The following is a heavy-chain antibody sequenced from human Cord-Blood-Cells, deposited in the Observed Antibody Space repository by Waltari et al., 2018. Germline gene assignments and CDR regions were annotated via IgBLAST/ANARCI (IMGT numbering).Heavy chain of an antibody. CDR2: IYSGGST. Sequence: EVQLVESGGGLVQHGGSLRLSCAASGFTVSRHYMSWVRQAPGKGLEWVSVIYSGGSTYYADSVKGRFTISRHNSKNTLYLQMNSLRAEDTAVYYCARERGPRYFDLWGRGTLVTVSS. D-gene: IGHD3-10*01. CDR1: GFTVSRHY. CDR3: ARERGPRYFDL. J-gene: IGHJ2*01. V-gene: IGHV3-53*04.